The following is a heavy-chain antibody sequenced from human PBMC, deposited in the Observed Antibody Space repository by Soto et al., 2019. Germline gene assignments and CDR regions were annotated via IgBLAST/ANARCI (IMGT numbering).Heavy chain of an antibody. J-gene: IGHJ4*02. Sequence: ASVKVSCKASGYSFTSNGISWVRQAPGQGLEWMGWISVDKGNTNYAQKLQGRVTMTKDTSTSTVYMELRSLRSEDTAVYYCARALGYSYGYVGYWGQGTLVTVSS. V-gene: IGHV1-18*01. CDR1: GYSFTSNG. CDR3: ARALGYSYGYVGY. D-gene: IGHD5-18*01. CDR2: ISVDKGNT.